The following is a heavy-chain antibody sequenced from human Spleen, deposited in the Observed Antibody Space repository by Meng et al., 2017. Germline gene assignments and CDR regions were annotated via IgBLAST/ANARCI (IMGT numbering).Heavy chain of an antibody. J-gene: IGHJ3*01. CDR3: ARKVGGTFDV. Sequence: RRQPSGPGLVKPSHTLPLTCAIAWHSVSSNSVGWTWIRQSPSRGLEWLGRTYYRSKWNTDYALFVKSRLTITSDTSENQFSLHLNSVTPEDAAVYYCARKVGGTFDVWGQGTMVTVSS. D-gene: IGHD1-26*01. V-gene: IGHV6-1*01. CDR1: WHSVSSNSVG. CDR2: TYYRSKWNT.